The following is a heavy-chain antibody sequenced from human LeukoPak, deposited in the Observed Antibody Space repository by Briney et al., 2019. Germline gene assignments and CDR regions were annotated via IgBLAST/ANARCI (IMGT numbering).Heavy chain of an antibody. CDR1: GGSISSYY. V-gene: IGHV4-59*01. CDR2: IYYRGSS. J-gene: IGHJ3*02. CDR3: ARVQKDYYDSGGYHSAAAFDI. D-gene: IGHD3-22*01. Sequence: KPSETLSLTCTVSGGSISSYYWGWIRQSPGKGLEWTGYIYYRGSSNYNPSLKSRITMSVDTSKNQFSLKLNSVTAADTAVYYCARVQKDYYDSGGYHSAAAFDIWGQGTMVTVSS.